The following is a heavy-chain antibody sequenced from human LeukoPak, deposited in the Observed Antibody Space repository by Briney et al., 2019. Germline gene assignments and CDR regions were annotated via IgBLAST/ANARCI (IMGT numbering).Heavy chain of an antibody. CDR3: GRVKQLYSNYEGGFDY. D-gene: IGHD4-11*01. V-gene: IGHV4-59*01. Sequence: SETLSLTCTVSGGSISSCYWSWVRQPPAKGLEGVWYIYYSGCTNYNTSLTSRGTIYVETSQNHCSLKLSALTAAVTGVDFWGRVKQLYSNYEGGFDYWGQGTLVTVSS. CDR2: IYYSGCT. CDR1: GGSISSCY. J-gene: IGHJ4*02.